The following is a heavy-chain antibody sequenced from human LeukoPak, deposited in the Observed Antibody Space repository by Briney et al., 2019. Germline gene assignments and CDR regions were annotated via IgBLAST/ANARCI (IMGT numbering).Heavy chain of an antibody. Sequence: GRSLRLSCAASGFTFSSYVMSWVRQAPGKGLEWVSAISGSGGSTYYADSVKGRFTISRDNSKNTLYLQMNSLRAEDTAVYYCAKDRAFYYDSSGYYPDAFDIWGQGTMVTVSS. CDR1: GFTFSSYV. D-gene: IGHD3-22*01. V-gene: IGHV3-23*01. CDR3: AKDRAFYYDSSGYYPDAFDI. J-gene: IGHJ3*02. CDR2: ISGSGGST.